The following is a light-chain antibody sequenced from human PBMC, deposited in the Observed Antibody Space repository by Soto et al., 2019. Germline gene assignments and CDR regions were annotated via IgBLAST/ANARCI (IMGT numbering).Light chain of an antibody. Sequence: IVLTQSPATMSLSPGERATLSCGASERVSSSYVAWYQMKAGLAPRLLIHDASTRASGIPDRFRGSKSGTDFTLTIRGLEPEDAALSYCQQYGSSPITFGQGPLME. CDR1: ERVSSSY. V-gene: IGKV3D-20*01. CDR3: QQYGSSPIT. J-gene: IGKJ5*01. CDR2: DAS.